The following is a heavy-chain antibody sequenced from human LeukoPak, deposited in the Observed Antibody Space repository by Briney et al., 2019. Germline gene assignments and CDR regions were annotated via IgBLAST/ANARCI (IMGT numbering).Heavy chain of an antibody. CDR1: GFTFSSYA. J-gene: IGHJ4*02. D-gene: IGHD6-19*01. CDR2: ISSSGSTI. V-gene: IGHV3-48*04. Sequence: GGSLRLSCAASGFTFSSYAMSWVRQAPGKGLEWVSYISSSGSTIYYADSVKGRFTISRDNAKNSLYLQMNSLRAEDTAVYYCARDRPIAVAGLTDYWGQGTLVTVSS. CDR3: ARDRPIAVAGLTDY.